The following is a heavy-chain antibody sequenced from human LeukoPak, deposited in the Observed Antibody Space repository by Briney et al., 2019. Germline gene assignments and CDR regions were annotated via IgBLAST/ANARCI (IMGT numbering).Heavy chain of an antibody. CDR2: IKSKTDGGTT. CDR1: GFTFSNAR. V-gene: IGHV3-15*01. CDR3: TTSYGSSCPYY. Sequence: GGSLRLSCAASGFTFSNARMSWVRQAPGKGLEWVGRIKSKTDGGTTDYAAPVKGRFTISRDDSKNTLYLQMNSLKTEDTAVYYCTTSYGSSCPYYWGQGTLVTVSS. D-gene: IGHD6-13*01. J-gene: IGHJ4*02.